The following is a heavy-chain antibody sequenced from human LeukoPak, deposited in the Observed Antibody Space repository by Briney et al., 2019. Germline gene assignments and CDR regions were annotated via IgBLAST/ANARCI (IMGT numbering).Heavy chain of an antibody. J-gene: IGHJ4*02. CDR1: GFTFSKSW. CDR3: AAWTDRGYNY. D-gene: IGHD3-22*01. CDR2: INPEGTEK. Sequence: GGSLRLSCAASGFTFSKSWRNWVRQAPGKGLEWVANINPEGTEKRFVDAVEGRFTMSRDNAENSLYLQMNSLRAEDTATYYCAAWTDRGYNYWGQGSVVAVSP. V-gene: IGHV3-7*01.